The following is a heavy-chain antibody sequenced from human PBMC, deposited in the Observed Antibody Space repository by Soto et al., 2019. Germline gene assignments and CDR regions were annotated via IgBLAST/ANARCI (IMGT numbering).Heavy chain of an antibody. J-gene: IGHJ4*02. CDR3: AREGITILGVGRDFFDY. CDR1: GDSISSGDFY. V-gene: IGHV4-30-4*01. D-gene: IGHD3-3*01. CDR2: IYYSGTY. Sequence: QVQLQESGPSLVKTSQTLFLTCTVSGDSISSGDFYWSWLRQTPGKGLEWIGYIYYSGTYNYNPSLKSRVTISADTSKNHFSLHLRSVTAADTAVYYCAREGITILGVGRDFFDYWGQGVLVTVSS.